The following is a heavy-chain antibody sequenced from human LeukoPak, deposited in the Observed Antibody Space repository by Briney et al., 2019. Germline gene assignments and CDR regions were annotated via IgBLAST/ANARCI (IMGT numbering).Heavy chain of an antibody. CDR3: AKGPYQLPLDY. D-gene: IGHD2-2*01. CDR1: GVIFSSYA. V-gene: IGHV3-23*01. J-gene: IGHJ4*02. CDR2: ISGSGGST. Sequence: GGALRLSCAVSGVIFSSYAMSWVRQAPGKGLEWISAISGSGGSTYYADSVKGRFTISRENSKNTLYLQMNSLRAEDTAVYYCAKGPYQLPLDYWGQGTLVTVSS.